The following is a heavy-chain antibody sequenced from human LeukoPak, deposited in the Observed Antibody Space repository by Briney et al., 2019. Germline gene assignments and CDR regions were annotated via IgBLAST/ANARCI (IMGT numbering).Heavy chain of an antibody. D-gene: IGHD1-7*01. CDR3: ARASQNLISWNYVWTPPIYLDV. V-gene: IGHV4-34*01. CDR2: INHSGST. CDR1: GGSINSGAYY. J-gene: IGHJ6*02. Sequence: SSETLSLTCTVSGGSINSGAYYWSWIRQPPGKGLEWIGEINHSGSTNYNPSLKSRVTISVDTSKNQFSLKLSSVTAADTAVYYCARASQNLISWNYVWTPPIYLDVWGQGTTVTVSS.